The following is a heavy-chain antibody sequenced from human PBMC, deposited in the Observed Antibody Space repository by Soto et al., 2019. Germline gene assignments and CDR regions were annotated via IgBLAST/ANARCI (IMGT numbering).Heavy chain of an antibody. CDR1: GGSFSGYY. V-gene: IGHV4-34*01. Sequence: QVQLQQWGAGLLKPSETLSRTCAVYGGSFSGYYWSWIRQPPGKGLEWIGEINHSGSTNYNPSLKSRVTISVDTSKNQFSLKLSSVTAADAAVYYCARGGYYYDRSGSEKLNNWFDPWGQGTLVTVSS. CDR2: INHSGST. J-gene: IGHJ5*02. CDR3: ARGGYYYDRSGSEKLNNWFDP. D-gene: IGHD3-22*01.